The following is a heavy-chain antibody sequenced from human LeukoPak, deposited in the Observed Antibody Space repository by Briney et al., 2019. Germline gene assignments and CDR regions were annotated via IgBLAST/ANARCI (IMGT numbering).Heavy chain of an antibody. CDR2: ISSSGSTI. V-gene: IGHV3-11*01. Sequence: GGSLRLSCAASGFTFSDYYMSWIRQAPGKGLEWVSYISSSGSTIYYADSVKGRFTISRDNAKNSLYLQMNSLRAEDTAVYYCAKKDDILTGVFDYWGQGTLVTVSS. J-gene: IGHJ4*02. CDR1: GFTFSDYY. CDR3: AKKDDILTGVFDY. D-gene: IGHD3-9*01.